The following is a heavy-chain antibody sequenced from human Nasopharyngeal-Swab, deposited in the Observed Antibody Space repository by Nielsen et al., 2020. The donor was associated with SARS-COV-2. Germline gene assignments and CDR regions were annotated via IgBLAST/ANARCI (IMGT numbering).Heavy chain of an antibody. CDR2: INSDGSST. Sequence: ESLKISCAASGFTFSSYWMHWFRQAPGKGLVWVSRINSDGSSTYYADSVKGRFTISRDNSKNTLYLQMNSLRAEDSAVYYCARDRGSSSWDFDWYFDLWGRGTLVTVSS. J-gene: IGHJ2*01. D-gene: IGHD6-13*01. V-gene: IGHV3-74*01. CDR1: GFTFSSYW. CDR3: ARDRGSSSWDFDWYFDL.